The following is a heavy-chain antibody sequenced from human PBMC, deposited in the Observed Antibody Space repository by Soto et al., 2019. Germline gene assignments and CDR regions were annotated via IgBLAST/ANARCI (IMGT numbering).Heavy chain of an antibody. CDR3: SRFIMVGGWFDPNYYHGMDV. Sequence: QGQLVQSGSEVKKPGASVTVSCKTSGYTFSNYGINWVRQSPGQGIEWKGWISGYNGNTNYALIVQGRGTMTTNTSTGPVYMAMRSLKSDDTAIYYSSRFIMVGGWFDPNYYHGMDVWGQGTTVTVSS. D-gene: IGHD6-19*01. CDR1: GYTFSNYG. J-gene: IGHJ6*02. V-gene: IGHV1-18*01. CDR2: ISGYNGNT.